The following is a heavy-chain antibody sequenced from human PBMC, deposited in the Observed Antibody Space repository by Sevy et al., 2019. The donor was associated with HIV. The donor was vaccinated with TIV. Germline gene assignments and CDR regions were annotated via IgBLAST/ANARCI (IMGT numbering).Heavy chain of an antibody. CDR2: ISAYNGNT. CDR1: GYTFTSYG. V-gene: IGHV1-18*01. D-gene: IGHD3-22*01. CDR3: ARGPRGLYYYASSGYRNWFDP. Sequence: ASVKVSCKASGYTFTSYGISWVRQAPGQGLEWMGWISAYNGNTNYAQKLQGRVTMTTDTSTSTAYMEVRSLRSDDTAVYYCARGPRGLYYYASSGYRNWFDPWGQGTLVTVSS. J-gene: IGHJ5*02.